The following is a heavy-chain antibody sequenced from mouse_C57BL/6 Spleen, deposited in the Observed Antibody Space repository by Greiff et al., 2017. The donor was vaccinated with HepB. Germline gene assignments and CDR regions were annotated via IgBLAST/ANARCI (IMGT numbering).Heavy chain of an antibody. J-gene: IGHJ3*01. V-gene: IGHV5-17*01. Sequence: DVQLQESGGGLVKPGGSLKLSCAASGFTFSDYGMHWVRQAPEKGLEWVAYISSGSSTIYYADTVKGRFTISRDNAKNTLFLQMTSLRSEDTAMYYCARVVTTTTFAYWGQGTLVTVSA. D-gene: IGHD2-2*01. CDR1: GFTFSDYG. CDR3: ARVVTTTTFAY. CDR2: ISSGSSTI.